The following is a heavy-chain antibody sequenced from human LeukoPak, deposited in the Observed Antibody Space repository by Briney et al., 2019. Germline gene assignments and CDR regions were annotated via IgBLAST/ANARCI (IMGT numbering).Heavy chain of an antibody. CDR2: ISAYNGNT. CDR3: ARDYPSGRVYYYYYGMDV. CDR1: GYTFTSYG. V-gene: IGHV1-18*01. J-gene: IGHJ6*02. Sequence: ASVTVSCKASGYTFTSYGISWVRQAPGQGLEWMGWISAYNGNTNYAQKLQGRVTMTTDTSTSTAYMELRSLRSDDTAVYYCARDYPSGRVYYYYYGMDVWGQGTTVTVSS.